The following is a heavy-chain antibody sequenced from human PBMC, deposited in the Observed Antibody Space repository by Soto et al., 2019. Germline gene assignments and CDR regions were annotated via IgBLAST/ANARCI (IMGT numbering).Heavy chain of an antibody. J-gene: IGHJ4*02. Sequence: QVQLVQSGAEEKKPGASVKVSCKASGYTFTSCAMHWVRQAPGQRLEWMGWINAGNGNTKYSQKFQGRVTITRDTSASTAYMELSSLRSEDTAVYYCARGTGWYPPFDYWGQGTLVTVSS. CDR1: GYTFTSCA. V-gene: IGHV1-3*05. D-gene: IGHD6-19*01. CDR2: INAGNGNT. CDR3: ARGTGWYPPFDY.